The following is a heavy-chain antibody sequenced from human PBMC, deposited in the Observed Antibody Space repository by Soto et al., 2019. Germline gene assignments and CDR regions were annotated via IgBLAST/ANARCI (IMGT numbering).Heavy chain of an antibody. CDR2: IYWDDDK. V-gene: IGHV2-5*02. CDR3: AHRPSYCSGGSCYSGFDY. D-gene: IGHD2-15*01. CDR1: GFSLSTSGVG. J-gene: IGHJ4*02. Sequence: QITLKESGPTLVKPTQTLTLTCTFSGFSLSTSGVGVGWIRQPPGKALEWLALIYWDDDKRYSPSLKSRHTIHKDTSKNQVVLTMTNMDPVDTATYYCAHRPSYCSGGSCYSGFDYWGQGTLVTVYS.